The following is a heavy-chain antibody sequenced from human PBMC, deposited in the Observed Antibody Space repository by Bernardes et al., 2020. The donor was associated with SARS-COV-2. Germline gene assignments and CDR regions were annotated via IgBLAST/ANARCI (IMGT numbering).Heavy chain of an antibody. CDR1: SGSISNDSYY. D-gene: IGHD6-19*01. Sequence: SEPLSLTCTVSSGSISNDSYYWSWIRQSAGKGLEWIGRFYTGGSTNYNPSLKSRVTISMDTSKKQFSLKLSSVTAADTAVYHCAREASSGWPYYYYYGMDVWGQGTTVTVSS. CDR2: FYTGGST. V-gene: IGHV4-61*02. J-gene: IGHJ6*02. CDR3: AREASSGWPYYYYYGMDV.